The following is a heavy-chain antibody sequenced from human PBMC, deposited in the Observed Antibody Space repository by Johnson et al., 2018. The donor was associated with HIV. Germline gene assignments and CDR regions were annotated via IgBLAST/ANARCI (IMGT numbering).Heavy chain of an antibody. J-gene: IGHJ3*02. D-gene: IGHD3-22*01. CDR2: IKQDGSAK. Sequence: VQLVESGGGLVQPGGSLRLSCGASGFTFSSYWMSWVRQAPGKGLEWVANIKQDGSAKYYVDSVKGRFTISRDNAKNSLNLQMNSLRAEDTAVYYCARDPMIVVALGAFDIWGQGTMVTVSS. CDR1: GFTFSSYW. CDR3: ARDPMIVVALGAFDI. V-gene: IGHV3-7*01.